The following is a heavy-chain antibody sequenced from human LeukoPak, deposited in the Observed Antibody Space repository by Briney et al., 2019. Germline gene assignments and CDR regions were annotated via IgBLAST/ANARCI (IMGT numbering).Heavy chain of an antibody. V-gene: IGHV1-24*01. J-gene: IGHJ6*03. CDR3: ATVRGYNWNWDSHFYMDV. D-gene: IGHD1-7*01. Sequence: ASVKVSCKVSGYTLTELSMHWVRQAPGKGLEWVGGFDPEDGETIYAQKFQGRVTMTEDTSTDTAYMELSSLRSEDTAVYYCATVRGYNWNWDSHFYMDVWGKGTTVTVSS. CDR2: FDPEDGET. CDR1: GYTLTELS.